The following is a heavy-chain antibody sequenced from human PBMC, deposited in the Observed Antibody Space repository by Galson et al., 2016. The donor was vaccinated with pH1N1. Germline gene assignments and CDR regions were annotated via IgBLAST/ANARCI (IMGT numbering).Heavy chain of an antibody. Sequence: SLRLSCAASGFSISTYWMTWVHQAPGKGLEWVANIGQDGSKIYYVNSVKGRFTISRDNAKNSLYLQMNSLRREDTAVYYCARAIGAADSLWGQGTLVTVSS. CDR2: IGQDGSKI. D-gene: IGHD6-13*01. CDR1: GFSISTYW. V-gene: IGHV3-7*04. J-gene: IGHJ4*02. CDR3: ARAIGAADSL.